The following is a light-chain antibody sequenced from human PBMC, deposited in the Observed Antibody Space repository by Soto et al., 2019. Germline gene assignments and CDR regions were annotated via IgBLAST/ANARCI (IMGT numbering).Light chain of an antibody. V-gene: IGLV1-44*01. CDR3: AAWDDSLNGVV. CDR2: SNN. Sequence: QAVVTQPPSASGTPGQRVTISCYGSSSNIGSNTVKWYQQLPGTAPKLLIYSNNQRPSGVPDRFSGSKSGTSASLAISGLQSEDEADYYCAAWDDSLNGVVFGGGTKLTVL. CDR1: SSNIGSNT. J-gene: IGLJ2*01.